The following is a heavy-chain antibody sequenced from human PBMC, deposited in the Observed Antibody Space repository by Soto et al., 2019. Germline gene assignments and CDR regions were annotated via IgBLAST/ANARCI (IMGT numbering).Heavy chain of an antibody. J-gene: IGHJ4*02. CDR3: AKVLRGFLYSSGWYPFDC. V-gene: IGHV3-30*18. D-gene: IGHD6-19*01. CDR1: RFTFSLYG. CDR2: ISDDGSNK. Sequence: GSLRLSCAASRFTFSLYGMHWVRQAPGKGLEWVALISDDGSNKNYADSVKGRFTISRDNSKNTLYLQMNSLRAEDTAVYYCAKVLRGFLYSSGWYPFDCWGQGTLVTVSS.